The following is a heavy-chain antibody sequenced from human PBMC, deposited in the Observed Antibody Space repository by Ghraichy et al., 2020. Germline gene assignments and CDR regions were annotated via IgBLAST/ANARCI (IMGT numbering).Heavy chain of an antibody. J-gene: IGHJ6*04. CDR1: GGSITSYY. V-gene: IGHV4-59*08. CDR3: ARHFTGSHSNAKDGMDV. D-gene: IGHD3-9*01. CDR2: IYYTGST. Sequence: SETLSLTCTVSGGSITSYYWSWIRQPPGKGLEWIGYIYYTGSTNYNPSLKSRVTISVDTSKNQFSLKLSSVTAADTAVYFCARHFTGSHSNAKDGMDVWGKGPTVTVSS.